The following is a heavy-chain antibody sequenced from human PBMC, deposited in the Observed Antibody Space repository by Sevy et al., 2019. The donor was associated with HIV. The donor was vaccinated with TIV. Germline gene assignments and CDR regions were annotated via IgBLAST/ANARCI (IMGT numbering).Heavy chain of an antibody. J-gene: IGHJ4*02. D-gene: IGHD3-16*01. V-gene: IGHV3-66*01. Sequence: GGSLRLSCAASGFTVSSSFMSWVRQAPGKGLEWVSVIYRDGSTYYEDSVKGRFTISRDKSKNTLYLQMNSLRAEDTAVYYCAREDWGSTWNSYYFDYWGQGILVTVSS. CDR1: GFTVSSSF. CDR3: AREDWGSTWNSYYFDY. CDR2: IYRDGST.